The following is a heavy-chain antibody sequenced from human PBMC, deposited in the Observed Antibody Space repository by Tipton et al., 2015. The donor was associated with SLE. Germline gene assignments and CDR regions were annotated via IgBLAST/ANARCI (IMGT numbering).Heavy chain of an antibody. J-gene: IGHJ4*02. D-gene: IGHD2-8*02. V-gene: IGHV3-33*06. CDR2: IWYDGSNK. CDR3: AKDTLGYCTGGVCFIFDY. CDR1: GFTFSSYG. Sequence: SLRLSCAASGFTFSSYGMHWVHQAPGKGLEWVAVIWYDGSNKYYADSVKGRFTISRDNSKNTLYLQMNSLRAEDTAVYYCAKDTLGYCTGGVCFIFDYWGQGTLVTVSS.